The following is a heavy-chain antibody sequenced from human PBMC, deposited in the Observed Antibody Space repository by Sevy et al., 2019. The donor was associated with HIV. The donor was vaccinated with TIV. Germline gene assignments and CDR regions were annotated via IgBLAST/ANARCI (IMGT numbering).Heavy chain of an antibody. CDR3: ARDCSSATCLWGLDV. J-gene: IGHJ6*02. CDR2: IKRDGSGK. Sequence: GGSLRLSCAASGFTFSNYWMSWVRQAPGKGLEWVANIKRDGSGKYYVASVKRRFTISRDNAKTSLYLQMNSLRAEDTAVYYCARDCSSATCLWGLDVWGQGTTVTVSS. V-gene: IGHV3-7*03. D-gene: IGHD2-2*01. CDR1: GFTFSNYW.